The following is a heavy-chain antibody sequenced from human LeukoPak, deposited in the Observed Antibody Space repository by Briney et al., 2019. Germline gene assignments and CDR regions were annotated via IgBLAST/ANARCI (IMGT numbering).Heavy chain of an antibody. CDR2: INHSGST. J-gene: IGHJ6*03. D-gene: IGHD6-19*01. Sequence: SETLSLTCAVYGGSFSGHYWSWIRQPPGKGLEWIGEINHSGSTNYNPSLKSRVTISVDTSKNQFSLKLSSVTAADTAVYYCARKTGYSSGWYPGLSYRAVGGKGPTVTVSS. CDR1: GGSFSGHY. CDR3: ARKTGYSSGWYPGLSYRAV. V-gene: IGHV4-34*01.